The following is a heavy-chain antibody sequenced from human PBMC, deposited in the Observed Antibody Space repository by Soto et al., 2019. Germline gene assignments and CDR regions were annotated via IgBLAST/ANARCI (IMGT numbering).Heavy chain of an antibody. J-gene: IGHJ5*01. D-gene: IGHD6-25*01. CDR1: GGSISSGGYY. Sequence: PSETLSLTCTVSGGSISSGGYYWSWIRQHPGKGLEWIGYIYYSGSTYYNPSLKSRVTISVDTSKNQFSLKLSSVTAADTAIYYCTRTELGAAYNWFDPWGQGTLVTVSS. V-gene: IGHV4-31*03. CDR3: TRTELGAAYNWFDP. CDR2: IYYSGST.